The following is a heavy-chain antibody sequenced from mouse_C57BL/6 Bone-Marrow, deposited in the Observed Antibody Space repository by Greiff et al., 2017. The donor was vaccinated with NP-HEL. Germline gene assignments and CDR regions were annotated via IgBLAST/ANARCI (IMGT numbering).Heavy chain of an antibody. CDR2: ISSGSSTI. D-gene: IGHD3-3*01. V-gene: IGHV5-17*01. CDR1: GFTFSDYG. Sequence: EVQVVESGGGLVKPGGSLKLSCAASGFTFSDYGMHWVRQAPEKGLEWVAYISSGSSTIYYADTGKGRFTISRDNAKNTLFLQMTSLRSEDTAMYYCARGAGSYYAMDYWGQGTSVTVSS. J-gene: IGHJ4*01. CDR3: ARGAGSYYAMDY.